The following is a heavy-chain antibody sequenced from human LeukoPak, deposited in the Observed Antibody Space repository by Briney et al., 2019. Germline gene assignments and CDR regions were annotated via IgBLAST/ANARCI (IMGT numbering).Heavy chain of an antibody. J-gene: IGHJ4*02. Sequence: GGALSLSCAASGCTFSNYWMSGVRQAPGKGLEWVANIKEDGSEKYYVDSVKGRFTISRDNARNSLYLQMNSLRAEDTAVYYCASGRQLGYWGQGTLVTVSS. V-gene: IGHV3-7*01. CDR1: GCTFSNYW. D-gene: IGHD6-13*01. CDR3: ASGRQLGY. CDR2: IKEDGSEK.